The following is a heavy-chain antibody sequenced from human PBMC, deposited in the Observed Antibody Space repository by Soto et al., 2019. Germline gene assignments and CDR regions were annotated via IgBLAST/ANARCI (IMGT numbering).Heavy chain of an antibody. CDR3: AKELGGYSYGYELDH. D-gene: IGHD5-18*01. Sequence: EVQLVDSGGGLVQPGRSLRLSCAASGFTFDIYAMHWVRQAPGKGIEWVSSISWNSGTRGYADSVKGRFTISRDNAKNSLYLQMDSLRTEDTAFYYCAKELGGYSYGYELDHWGQGTLVAVSS. CDR1: GFTFDIYA. CDR2: ISWNSGTR. V-gene: IGHV3-9*01. J-gene: IGHJ4*02.